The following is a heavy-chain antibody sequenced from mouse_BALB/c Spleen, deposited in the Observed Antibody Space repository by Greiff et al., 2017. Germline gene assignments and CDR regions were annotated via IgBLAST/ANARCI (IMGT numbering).Heavy chain of an antibody. V-gene: IGHV1S81*02. J-gene: IGHJ3*01. CDR3: TRSAGYDVWFAY. CDR1: GYTFTSYY. Sequence: VQGVESGAELVKPGASVKLSCKASGYTFTSYYMYWVKQRPGQGLEWIGEINPSNGGTNFNEKFKSKATLTVDKSSSTAYMQLSSLTSEDSAVYYCTRSAGYDVWFAYWGQGTLVTVSA. D-gene: IGHD2-14*01. CDR2: INPSNGGT.